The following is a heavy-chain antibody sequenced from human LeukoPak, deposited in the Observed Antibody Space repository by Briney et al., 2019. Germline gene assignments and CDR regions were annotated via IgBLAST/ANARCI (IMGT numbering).Heavy chain of an antibody. D-gene: IGHD1-26*01. CDR1: GGSISSSNW. CDR2: IYHSGST. CDR3: ALLVGATFPDL. V-gene: IGHV4-4*02. J-gene: IGHJ2*01. Sequence: SETLSLTCAVSGGSISSSNWWSWVRQPPGKGLEWIGEIYHSGSTNYNPSLKSRVTISADKSKNQFSLKLSSVTAADTAVYYCALLVGATFPDLWGRGTLVTVSS.